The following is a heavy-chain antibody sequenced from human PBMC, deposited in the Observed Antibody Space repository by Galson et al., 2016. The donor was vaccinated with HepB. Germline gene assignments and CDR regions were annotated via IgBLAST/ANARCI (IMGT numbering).Heavy chain of an antibody. J-gene: IGHJ6*02. CDR2: IYYSGST. CDR1: GGSISSSSYY. V-gene: IGHV4-39*01. Sequence: SETLSLTCTVSGGSISSSSYYWGWIRQPPGKGLEWIGSIYYSGSTYYNPSLKSRVTISVDTSKNQFSLKLSSVTAADTAVYYCARHAYSSVFWYFDLWGQGTTVTVSS. D-gene: IGHD6-19*01. CDR3: ARHAYSSVFWYFDL.